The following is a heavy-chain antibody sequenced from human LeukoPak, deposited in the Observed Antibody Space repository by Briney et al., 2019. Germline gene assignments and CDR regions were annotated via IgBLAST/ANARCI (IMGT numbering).Heavy chain of an antibody. CDR2: TNGATGNT. V-gene: IGHV1-3*01. CDR3: ARSPGGNARTWLDY. Sequence: ASVKVSCKSSGYTFTNYALHWVRQAPGQRLEWMGWTNGATGNTRFSQDFQGRLTITIDTSASTGYIELSSLTSDDTAVYYCARSPGGNARTWLDYWGQGTLVTVSS. J-gene: IGHJ4*02. D-gene: IGHD4-23*01. CDR1: GYTFTNYA.